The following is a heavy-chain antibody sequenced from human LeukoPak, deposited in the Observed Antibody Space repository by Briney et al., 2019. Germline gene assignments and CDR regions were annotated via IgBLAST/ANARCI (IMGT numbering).Heavy chain of an antibody. D-gene: IGHD4-11*01. CDR3: AKDPSTTTVTTVLDY. J-gene: IGHJ4*02. CDR2: ISVSGSST. CDR1: GFIVSNYA. Sequence: GVSLRLSCAASGFIVSNYAMGWVRQAPGKGLEWVSSISVSGSSTYYADSVKGRFTLSRDISKNTLYLQMNSLRAEDTAVYYCAKDPSTTTVTTVLDYWGQGTLVTVSS. V-gene: IGHV3-23*01.